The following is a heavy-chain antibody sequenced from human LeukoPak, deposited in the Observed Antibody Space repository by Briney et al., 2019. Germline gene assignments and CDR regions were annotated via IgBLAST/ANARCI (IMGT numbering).Heavy chain of an antibody. J-gene: IGHJ4*02. CDR3: AFPKTDGSGYYSYYFDY. CDR2: ISGSGGST. D-gene: IGHD3-22*01. CDR1: GFTFSSYA. Sequence: PGGSLRLSCAASGFTFSSYAMSWVRQAPGKGLEWVSAISGSGGSTYYADSVKGRFTISRDNSKNTLYLQMNSLRAEDTAVYYCAFPKTDGSGYYSYYFDYWGQGTLVTVSS. V-gene: IGHV3-23*01.